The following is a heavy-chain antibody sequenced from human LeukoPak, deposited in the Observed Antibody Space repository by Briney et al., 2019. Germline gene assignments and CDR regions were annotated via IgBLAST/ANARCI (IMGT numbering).Heavy chain of an antibody. V-gene: IGHV3-23*01. CDR2: ISGSGGST. D-gene: IGHD2-8*02. CDR1: GFTFSSYW. CDR3: AKGPLVTLDI. Sequence: GGSLRLSCAASGFTFSSYWMSWVRQAPGKGLEWVSGISGSGGSTYYADSVKGRFTITRDNSKNTLYLHMNSLRAEDTAVYYCAKGPLVTLDIWGQGTMVTVSS. J-gene: IGHJ3*02.